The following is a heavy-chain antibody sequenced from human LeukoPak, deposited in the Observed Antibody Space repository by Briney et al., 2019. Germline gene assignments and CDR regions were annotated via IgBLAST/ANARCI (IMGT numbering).Heavy chain of an antibody. CDR2: ISYDGSNK. CDR3: AKTPGAINYYFDC. Sequence: GRSLRLSCAASGFTFSSYGMHWVRQAPVKGLEWVAVISYDGSNKYYADSVKGRFTISRDNSKNTLYLQMNSLRGEDTAVYYCAKTPGAINYYFDCWGQGTLVTVSS. D-gene: IGHD2-2*01. V-gene: IGHV3-30*18. J-gene: IGHJ4*02. CDR1: GFTFSSYG.